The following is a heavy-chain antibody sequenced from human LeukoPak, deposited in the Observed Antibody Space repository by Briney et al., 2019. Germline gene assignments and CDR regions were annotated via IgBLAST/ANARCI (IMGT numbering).Heavy chain of an antibody. Sequence: PGGGLRLSREASGITYRNYAMNWVRPAPGKGGEGVSAITGGGEYTYYADSVNGLFTITRDNSKNTLYLQMNSLRAEDTAIYFCSKGLGDWAASQFDYWGQGTLVTVSS. CDR2: ITGGGEYT. V-gene: IGHV3-23*01. J-gene: IGHJ4*02. D-gene: IGHD3-16*01. CDR3: SKGLGDWAASQFDY. CDR1: GITYRNYA.